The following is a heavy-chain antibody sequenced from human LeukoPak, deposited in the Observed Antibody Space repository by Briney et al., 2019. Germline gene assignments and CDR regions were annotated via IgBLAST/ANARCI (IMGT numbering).Heavy chain of an antibody. CDR1: GFTFSLDW. J-gene: IGHJ6*02. CDR3: ARVPGYSGYFYGMDV. D-gene: IGHD5-12*01. Sequence: PGGSLRLSCAASGFTFSLDWEQGLRRSPGKGLVGLSRINDDGSSKGYADSVKGRFTISRDNAKNTLYMQMNSLRAEDTAVYYCARVPGYSGYFYGMDVWGQGTTVTVSS. V-gene: IGHV3-74*01. CDR2: INDDGSSK.